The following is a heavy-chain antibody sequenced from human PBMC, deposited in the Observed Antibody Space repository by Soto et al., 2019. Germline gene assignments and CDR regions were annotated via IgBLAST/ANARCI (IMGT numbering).Heavy chain of an antibody. CDR3: ARIRWGRGGIPAAPFDY. J-gene: IGHJ4*02. D-gene: IGHD2-2*01. CDR1: GFSLSTSGMC. Sequence: ESGPTLVNPTQTLTLTCTFSGFSLSTSGMCVSWIRQPPGKALEWLALIDWDDDKYYSTSLKTRLTISKDTSKNQVVLTMTNMDPVDTATYYCARIRWGRGGIPAAPFDYWGQGTLVPVSS. CDR2: IDWDDDK. V-gene: IGHV2-70*01.